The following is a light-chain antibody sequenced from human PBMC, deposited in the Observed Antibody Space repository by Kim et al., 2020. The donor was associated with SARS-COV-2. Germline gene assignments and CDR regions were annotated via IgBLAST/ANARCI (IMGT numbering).Light chain of an antibody. V-gene: IGLV4-69*01. J-gene: IGLJ3*02. CDR3: QTWGTSFRM. Sequence: ASVKLTCPLSSGHSTYSIAWHQQQPEKGPRYLMKVNSDGSHSKGDGIPDRFSGSSSGAERYLTISSLQSDDEADYYCQTWGTSFRMFGGGTQLTVL. CDR2: VNSDGSH. CDR1: SGHSTYS.